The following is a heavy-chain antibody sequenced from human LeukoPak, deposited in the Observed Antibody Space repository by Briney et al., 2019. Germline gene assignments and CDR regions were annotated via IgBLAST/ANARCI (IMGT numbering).Heavy chain of an antibody. V-gene: IGHV4-59*01. Sequence: SETLSLTCTVSGDSISSYYWSWIRQPPGKGLEWIGYIYYSGSTYYNPSLKSRVTISVDTSKNQFSLRLSSVTAEDTAIYYCARDNSVGDNAWWFDPWGQGTLVTVSS. CDR1: GDSISSYY. CDR3: ARDNSVGDNAWWFDP. CDR2: IYYSGST. D-gene: IGHD1-26*01. J-gene: IGHJ5*02.